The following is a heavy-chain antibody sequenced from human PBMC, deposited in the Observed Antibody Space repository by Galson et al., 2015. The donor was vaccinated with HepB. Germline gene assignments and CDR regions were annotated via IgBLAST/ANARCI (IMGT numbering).Heavy chain of an antibody. CDR2: ISTYNDNT. V-gene: IGHV1-18*01. D-gene: IGHD2-15*01. CDR1: GYTFSSYG. J-gene: IGHJ4*02. CDR3: VRDGCSGGSCYLDDY. Sequence: SVKVSCKASGYTFSSYGISWVRQAPGQGLEWMGWISTYNDNTNYAQKFQDRVTMTTDTSTSTAYMELRSLRSDDTAVYYCVRDGCSGGSCYLDDYWGQGTLVTVSS.